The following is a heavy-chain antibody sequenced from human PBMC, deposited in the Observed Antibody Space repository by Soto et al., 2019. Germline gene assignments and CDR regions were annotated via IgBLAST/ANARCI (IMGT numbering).Heavy chain of an antibody. J-gene: IGHJ1*01. CDR3: ARSIAVAGLQYFQH. CDR1: GYTFTSYD. Sequence: QVQLVQSWAEVKKPGASVKVSCKASGYTFTSYDINWVRQATGPGLEWMGWMNPNSGNTGYAQKFQGRVTMTRNTSISTAYMELSSLRSEDTAVYYCARSIAVAGLQYFQHWGQGTLVTVSS. CDR2: MNPNSGNT. V-gene: IGHV1-8*01. D-gene: IGHD6-19*01.